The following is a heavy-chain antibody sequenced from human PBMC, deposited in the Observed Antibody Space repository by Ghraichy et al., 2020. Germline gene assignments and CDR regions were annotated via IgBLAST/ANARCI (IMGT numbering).Heavy chain of an antibody. CDR1: GDSVKTYY. CDR3: VRLGLGHYMDV. V-gene: IGHV4-59*08. J-gene: IGHJ6*03. Sequence: QTLSLTCNVPGDSVKTYYWSWIRQSPGKGLEWLGYNFYYASAKYNPSLEGRATISIDTSKNQFSLRLSSVTAADTAVYYCVRLGLGHYMDVWGKGTTVIVS. CDR2: NFYYASA. D-gene: IGHD5/OR15-5a*01.